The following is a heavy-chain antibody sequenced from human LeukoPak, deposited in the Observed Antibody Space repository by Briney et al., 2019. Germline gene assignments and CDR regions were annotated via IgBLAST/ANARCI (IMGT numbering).Heavy chain of an antibody. Sequence: MPAETLSLTCTVSGGSISSYYWNWIRQPPGKGLEWIGYIYYSGSTNYNPSLKSRVTISVDTSKNQFSLKLTSVTAADTAVYYCARRGRNSSGWQDYLWGQGTLVTVSS. CDR1: GGSISSYY. CDR3: ARRGRNSSGWQDYL. V-gene: IGHV4-59*01. CDR2: IYYSGST. J-gene: IGHJ4*02. D-gene: IGHD6-25*01.